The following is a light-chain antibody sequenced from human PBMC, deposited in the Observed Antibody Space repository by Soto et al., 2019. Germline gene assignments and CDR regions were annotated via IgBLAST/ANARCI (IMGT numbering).Light chain of an antibody. Sequence: QSVLTQPASVSGSPGQSITISCTGTSSDVGSYNRVSWYQQPPGTAPKLIIYEVRNRPSGVSNRLSGSKSGNTAYLTISGLQAEDEADYFCNSYTTSSTYVFGTGTKVTVL. V-gene: IGLV2-14*01. CDR2: EVR. J-gene: IGLJ1*01. CDR3: NSYTTSSTYV. CDR1: SSDVGSYNR.